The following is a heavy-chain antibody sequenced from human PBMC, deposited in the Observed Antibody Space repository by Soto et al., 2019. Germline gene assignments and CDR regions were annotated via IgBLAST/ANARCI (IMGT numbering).Heavy chain of an antibody. D-gene: IGHD6-19*01. CDR3: AKKVGAVPGTGDGFDY. Sequence: GSLILSCAASGCTFGYYAMNWVRQAPGKGLEWVSLISACAGSAHYADSVKGRFTISRDKSKNTLFLQMDSLRAEDTAVYYCAKKVGAVPGTGDGFDYWGQGTLVTVSS. V-gene: IGHV3-23*01. CDR2: ISACAGSA. J-gene: IGHJ4*02. CDR1: GCTFGYYA.